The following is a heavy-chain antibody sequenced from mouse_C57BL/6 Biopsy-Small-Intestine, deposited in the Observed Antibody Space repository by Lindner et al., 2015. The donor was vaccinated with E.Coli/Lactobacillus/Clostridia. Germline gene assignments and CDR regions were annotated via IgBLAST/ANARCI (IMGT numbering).Heavy chain of an antibody. J-gene: IGHJ3*01. D-gene: IGHD4-1*01. CDR2: VNPSGGSP. CDR1: GYTFTTYY. CDR3: ARDRGGFWDTSMGYFDY. V-gene: IGHV1-64*01. Sequence: SVKVSCKASGYTFTTYYMHWVRQAPGQGLEWVGIVNPSGGSPTYAQKFQGRVTMTSDTSTSTVYMELSSLTSEDTAVYYCARDRGGFWDTSMGYFDYWGQGTLVTVS.